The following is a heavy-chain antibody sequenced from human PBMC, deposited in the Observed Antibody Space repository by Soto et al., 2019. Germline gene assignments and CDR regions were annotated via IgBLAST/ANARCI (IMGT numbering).Heavy chain of an antibody. CDR1: GGTFSSYA. CDR3: ARSAGKLYYYGSGSPESNYYGMDV. V-gene: IGHV1-69*13. D-gene: IGHD3-10*01. J-gene: IGHJ6*02. CDR2: IIPIFGTA. Sequence: SVKVSCKASGGTFSSYAISWVRQAPGQGLEWMGGIIPIFGTANYAQKFQGRVTITADESTSTAYMELSSLRSEDTAVYYCARSAGKLYYYGSGSPESNYYGMDVWGQGTTVTVSS.